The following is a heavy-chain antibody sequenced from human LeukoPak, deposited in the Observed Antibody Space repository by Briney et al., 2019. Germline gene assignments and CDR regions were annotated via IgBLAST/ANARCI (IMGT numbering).Heavy chain of an antibody. CDR1: GCSISSYY. J-gene: IGHJ6*02. CDR2: LYYSGST. CDR3: ARVAAAGPLYGMDV. V-gene: IGHV4-59*01. D-gene: IGHD6-13*01. Sequence: SETLSLTCTVYGCSISSYYWSWIRQPPGKGLEWIGYLYYSGSTNYNPSLKSRVTISVDTSQNQFSLKLSSVTAADTAVYYCARVAAAGPLYGMDVWGQGTTVTVSS.